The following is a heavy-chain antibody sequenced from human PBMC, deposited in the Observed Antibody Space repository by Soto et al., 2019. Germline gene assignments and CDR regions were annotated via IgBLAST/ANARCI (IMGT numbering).Heavy chain of an antibody. CDR3: ARAGYYMKIDY. CDR2: INHSGSA. CDR1: GGSFSGYY. J-gene: IGHJ4*02. D-gene: IGHD3-22*01. Sequence: QVQLQQWGVGLLKPSETLSLTCAVYGGSFSGYYWSWIRQPPGKGLGWIGEINHSGSANYNPSLKSRVTISVDTSKNQFSLNLSSVTAADSAVYYCARAGYYMKIDYWGQGILVTVSS. V-gene: IGHV4-34*01.